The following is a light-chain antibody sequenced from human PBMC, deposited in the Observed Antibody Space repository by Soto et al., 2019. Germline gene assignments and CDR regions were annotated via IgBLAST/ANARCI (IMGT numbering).Light chain of an antibody. J-gene: IGLJ2*01. CDR1: SSDVGGYNY. CDR3: SSYTSSSNVV. CDR2: EVS. V-gene: IGLV2-14*01. Sequence: QSALTQPASVSGSPGQSITISCTGTSSDVGGYNYVSWYQQHPDKAPKLMIYEVSNRPSGVSNRFSGSKSGSTASLTISGLQAEDEADYYCSSYTSSSNVVFGGGTKVTVL.